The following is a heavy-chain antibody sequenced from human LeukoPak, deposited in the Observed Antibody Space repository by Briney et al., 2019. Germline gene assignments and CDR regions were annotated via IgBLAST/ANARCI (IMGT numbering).Heavy chain of an antibody. Sequence: ASVKVSCKASGYTFTSYAMHWVRQAPGQRLEWMGWINAGNSNTKYSQKFQGRVTITRDTSASTAYMELSSLRSEDTAVYYCAGWLRMMVYWGQGTLVTVSS. CDR3: AGWLRMMVY. CDR1: GYTFTSYA. D-gene: IGHD5-12*01. J-gene: IGHJ4*02. V-gene: IGHV1-3*01. CDR2: INAGNSNT.